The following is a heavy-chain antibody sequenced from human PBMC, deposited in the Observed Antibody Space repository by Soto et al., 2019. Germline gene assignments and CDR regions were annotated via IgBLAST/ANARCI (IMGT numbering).Heavy chain of an antibody. CDR3: AREPASAKPEGVDF. J-gene: IGHJ4*02. D-gene: IGHD3-16*01. CDR2: INPNSGGT. V-gene: IGHV1-2*02. CDR1: GYTFSDYY. Sequence: QVQLVQSGAEVRKPGASVKVSCKAAGYTFSDYYIHWVRQAPGQGLEGMGWINPNSGGTKYAPKFQGGVTMTRDTSITTAYMELRRLRSGDTAVYYCAREPASAKPEGVDFWGQGTLFTVS.